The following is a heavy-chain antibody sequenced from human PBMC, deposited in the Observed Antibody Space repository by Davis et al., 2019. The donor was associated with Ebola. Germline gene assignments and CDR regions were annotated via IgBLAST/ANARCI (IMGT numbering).Heavy chain of an antibody. CDR1: GYTFTNYW. CDR3: ASLSTRSYFYGMDV. CDR2: IYLGDSDT. J-gene: IGHJ6*02. D-gene: IGHD2/OR15-2a*01. Sequence: GGSLRLSCKGSGYTFTNYWIGWVRQMPGKRLEWMGIIYLGDSDTRYSPSFQGQVTISADKSISTAYLQWSSLKASDTAMYYCASLSTRSYFYGMDVWGHGTTVTVSS. V-gene: IGHV5-51*01.